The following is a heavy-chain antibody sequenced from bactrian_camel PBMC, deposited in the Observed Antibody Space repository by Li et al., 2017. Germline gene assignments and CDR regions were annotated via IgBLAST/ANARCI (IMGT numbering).Heavy chain of an antibody. CDR3: ATAPTDHDDYGSFGH. V-gene: IGHV3S55*01. CDR2: ISWSGRT. J-gene: IGHJ6*01. CDR1: GFTLSNYC. Sequence: HVQLVESGGGSVKSGGSLRLSCSASGFTLSNYCVGWYRQAPGKERELVSEISWSGRTTYTDSVKGRFTISRDNAKNTLYLQLNNLKTEDTGLYYCATAPTDHDDYGSFGHWGQGTQVTVS. D-gene: IGHD4*01.